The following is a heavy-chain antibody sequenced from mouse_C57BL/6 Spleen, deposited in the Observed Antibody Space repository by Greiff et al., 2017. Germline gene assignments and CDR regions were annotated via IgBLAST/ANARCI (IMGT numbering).Heavy chain of an antibody. Sequence: QVQLQQSGPVLVKPGASVKLSCKASGYTFTSYWMHWVKQRPGQGLEWIGMIHPNSGSTNYNEKFKSKATLTVDKSSSTAYMQLNSLTSEDSAVYYCARWAIATADYFDYWGQGTTLTVAS. CDR1: GYTFTSYW. V-gene: IGHV1-64*01. D-gene: IGHD3-1*01. CDR3: ARWAIATADYFDY. J-gene: IGHJ2*01. CDR2: IHPNSGST.